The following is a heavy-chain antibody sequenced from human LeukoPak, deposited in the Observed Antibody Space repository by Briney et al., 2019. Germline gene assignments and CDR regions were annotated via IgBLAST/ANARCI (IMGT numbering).Heavy chain of an antibody. CDR1: GFTFSSYA. V-gene: IGHV3-23*01. J-gene: IGHJ4*02. CDR2: FTGSGGFT. Sequence: GSLRLSCAASGFTFSSYAMSWVRQAPGKGLEWVSSFTGSGGFTFYADSVRGRFTISRDNSKNTLYLQMNSLRAEDTAVYYCARLDRDTAMGPPDYWGQGTLVTVSS. D-gene: IGHD5-18*01. CDR3: ARLDRDTAMGPPDY.